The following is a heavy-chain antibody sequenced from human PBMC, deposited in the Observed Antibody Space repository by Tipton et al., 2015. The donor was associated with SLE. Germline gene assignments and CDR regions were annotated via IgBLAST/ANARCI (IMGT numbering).Heavy chain of an antibody. CDR3: AKGTQVDTAPPRLAS. V-gene: IGHV3-23*01. J-gene: IGHJ4*02. CDR1: GFTFTGYV. Sequence: SLRLSCAASGFTFTGYVMSWVRQAPGKGLEWVSSIFDTGDTKHYADSVRGRFTNSRDNSKNTLYLQMNSLRAEGTAIFYCAKGTQVDTAPPRLASWGQGTLVPASS. D-gene: IGHD5-18*01. CDR2: IFDTGDTK.